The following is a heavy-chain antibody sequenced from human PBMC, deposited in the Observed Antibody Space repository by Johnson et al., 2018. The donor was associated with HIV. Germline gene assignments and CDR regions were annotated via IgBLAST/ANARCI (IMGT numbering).Heavy chain of an antibody. CDR3: ARDKGRRGAFDI. CDR1: GFTFSSYG. J-gene: IGHJ3*02. CDR2: ISYDGSNK. Sequence: QVQVVESGGGVVQPGRSLRLSCTASGFTFSSYGMHWVRQAPGKGLEWVAAISYDGSNKYYADSVKGRFTISRDNSKNTLYLQMNSLRAEDTAVYYCARDKGRRGAFDIWGQGTMVTVSS. D-gene: IGHD3-10*01. V-gene: IGHV3-30*03.